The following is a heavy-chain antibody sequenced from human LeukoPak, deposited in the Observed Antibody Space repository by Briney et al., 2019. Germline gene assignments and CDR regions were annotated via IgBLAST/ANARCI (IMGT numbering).Heavy chain of an antibody. J-gene: IGHJ6*03. D-gene: IGHD6-13*01. CDR2: IYTSGST. V-gene: IGHV4-61*02. CDR3: ARLYRRQQLGENYYCYYMDV. Sequence: PSETLSLTCTVSGGSISSGSYYWSWIRQPAGKGLEWIGRIYTSGSTNYNPSLKSRVTISVDTSKNQFSLKLSSVTAADTAVYYCARLYRRQQLGENYYCYYMDVWGKGTTVTVSS. CDR1: GGSISSGSYY.